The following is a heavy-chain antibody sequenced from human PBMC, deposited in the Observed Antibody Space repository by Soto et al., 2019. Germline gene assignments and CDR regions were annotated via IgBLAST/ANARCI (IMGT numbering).Heavy chain of an antibody. D-gene: IGHD3-3*01. CDR3: ARDNFGVAKPLDY. J-gene: IGHJ4*02. V-gene: IGHV4-34*01. CDR2: INHSGST. Sequence: PSETLSLTCAVYGGSFSGYYWSWIRQPPGKGLEWIGEINHSGSTTYNPSLKSRVTISVDTSKNQFSLKLSSVTAADTAVYYCARDNFGVAKPLDYWGQGTLVTVSS. CDR1: GGSFSGYY.